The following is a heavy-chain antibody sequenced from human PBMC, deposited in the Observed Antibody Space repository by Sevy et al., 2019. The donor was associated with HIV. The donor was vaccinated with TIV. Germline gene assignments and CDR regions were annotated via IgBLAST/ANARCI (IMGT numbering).Heavy chain of an antibody. V-gene: IGHV1-18*01. Sequence: ASVKVSCKGSGYPFTSFGISWVRQAPGQGLEWMGWINTNNGNANYAQKYQGRVTMTRDTSTSTAYMELRSRRSDDTAVYYCAKDRGYCSGGSCYIQVWGQGTLVTVSS. CDR2: INTNNGNA. J-gene: IGHJ1*01. D-gene: IGHD2-15*01. CDR3: AKDRGYCSGGSCYIQV. CDR1: GYPFTSFG.